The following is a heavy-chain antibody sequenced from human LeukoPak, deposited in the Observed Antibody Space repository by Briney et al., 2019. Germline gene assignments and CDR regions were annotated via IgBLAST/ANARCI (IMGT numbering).Heavy chain of an antibody. CDR2: INPNSGGT. D-gene: IGHD3-3*01. CDR3: ARGYYDFWSGYSSDAFDI. Sequence: ASVKVSCKASEYTFTGYYMHWVRQAPGQGLEWMGWINPNSGGTNYAQKFQGRVTMTRDTSISTAYMELSRLRSDDTAVYYCARGYYDFWSGYSSDAFDIWGQGTMVTVSS. CDR1: EYTFTGYY. V-gene: IGHV1-2*02. J-gene: IGHJ3*02.